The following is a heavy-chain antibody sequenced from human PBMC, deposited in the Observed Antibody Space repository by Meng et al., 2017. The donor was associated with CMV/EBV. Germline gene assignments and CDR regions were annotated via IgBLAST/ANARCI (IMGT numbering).Heavy chain of an antibody. Sequence: GSLRLSCTVPGGSISSSSYYWGWIRQPPGKGLEWIGSIYYSGSTYYNPSLKSRVTISVDTSKNQFYLKLSSVTAADTAVYYCARQGELYYYSGMDVWGQGTTVTVSS. V-gene: IGHV4-39*01. D-gene: IGHD1-7*01. CDR1: GGSISSSSYY. J-gene: IGHJ6*02. CDR2: IYYSGST. CDR3: ARQGELYYYSGMDV.